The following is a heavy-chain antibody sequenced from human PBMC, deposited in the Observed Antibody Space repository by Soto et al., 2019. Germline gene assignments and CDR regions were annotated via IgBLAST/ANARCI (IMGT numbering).Heavy chain of an antibody. Sequence: EVQLVESGGGLVQPGGSLRLSCAASGFTFTNLWIYWVRQTPEKGLVWGAGINGDGTITAYADSVKGRFTISRDNAKSTLYLQMNSLTIEDTALYYCVRDFRWGQGTLVTVSS. J-gene: IGHJ1*01. CDR2: INGDGTIT. CDR1: GFTFTNLW. CDR3: VRDFR. V-gene: IGHV3-74*01.